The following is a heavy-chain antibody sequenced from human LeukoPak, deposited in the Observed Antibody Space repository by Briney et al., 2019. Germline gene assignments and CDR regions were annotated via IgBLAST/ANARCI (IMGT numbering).Heavy chain of an antibody. J-gene: IGHJ6*02. CDR3: ARVVVDIVATIWGGMDV. CDR2: IIPILGIA. D-gene: IGHD5-12*01. CDR1: GGTFSSYA. V-gene: IGHV1-69*04. Sequence: SVKVSCKPSGGTFSSYAISWVRQAPGQGLEWMGRIIPILGIANYAQKFQGRVTITADKSTSTAYMELSSLRSEDTAVYYCARVVVDIVATIWGGMDVWGQGTTVTVSS.